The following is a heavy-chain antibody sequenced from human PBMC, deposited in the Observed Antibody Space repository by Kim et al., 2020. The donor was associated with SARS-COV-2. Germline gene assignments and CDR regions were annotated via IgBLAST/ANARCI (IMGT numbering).Heavy chain of an antibody. V-gene: IGHV7-4-1*02. D-gene: IGHD3-16*02. CDR1: GYTFTNNA. CDR2: INTDTGNP. J-gene: IGHJ4*02. CDR3: AGVIWGTYRYTDY. Sequence: ASVKVSCKASGYTFTNNAISWVRQAPGQGLEWMGWINTDTGNPTYAQAFTRRFIFSVDTSVTTAYLQINSLEAEDTALYYCAGVIWGTYRYTDYLGQGTL.